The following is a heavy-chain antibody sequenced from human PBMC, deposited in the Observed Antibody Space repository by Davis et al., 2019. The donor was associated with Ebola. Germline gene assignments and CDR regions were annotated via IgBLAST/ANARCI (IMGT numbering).Heavy chain of an antibody. CDR3: ARAISSSWYGGAYYYYYGMDV. D-gene: IGHD6-13*01. Sequence: GGSLRLSCAASGFTFISYGMHWVRQAPGKGLEWVAVLWYDGSNKCYADSVKGRFTISRDNSKNTLYLQMNSLRAEDTAVYYCARAISSSWYGGAYYYYYGMDVWGQGTTVTVSS. CDR2: LWYDGSNK. J-gene: IGHJ6*02. CDR1: GFTFISYG. V-gene: IGHV3-33*01.